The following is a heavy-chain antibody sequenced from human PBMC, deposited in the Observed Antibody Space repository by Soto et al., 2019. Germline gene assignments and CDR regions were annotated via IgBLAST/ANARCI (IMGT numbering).Heavy chain of an antibody. Sequence: PSETLSLTCAVYGGSFSGYYWSWIRQPPGKGLEWIGEINHSGSTNYNPSLKSRVTISVDTSKNQFSLKLSSVTAADTAVYYCARGRSEVVGASSHFDYRGQGTLVTVSS. CDR3: ARGRSEVVGASSHFDY. CDR1: GGSFSGYY. CDR2: INHSGST. V-gene: IGHV4-34*01. J-gene: IGHJ4*02. D-gene: IGHD1-26*01.